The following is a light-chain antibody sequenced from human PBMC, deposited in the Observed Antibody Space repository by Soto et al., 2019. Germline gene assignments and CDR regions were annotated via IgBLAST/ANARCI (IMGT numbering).Light chain of an antibody. CDR3: QVWDSSSDHRGYV. J-gene: IGLJ1*01. Sequence: YELTQPPSVSVAPGKTARITCGGNNIGSKSVHWYQQKPGQAPVLVIYYDSDRPSATPERLSGSHSGSTATLTISTVAAGDAAEHYCQVWDSSSDHRGYVFATGTRVTVL. V-gene: IGLV3-21*04. CDR1: NIGSKS. CDR2: YDS.